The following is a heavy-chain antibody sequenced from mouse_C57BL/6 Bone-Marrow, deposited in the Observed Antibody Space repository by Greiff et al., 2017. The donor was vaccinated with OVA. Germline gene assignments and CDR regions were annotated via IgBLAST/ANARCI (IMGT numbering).Heavy chain of an antibody. J-gene: IGHJ4*01. CDR3: ARRGDGYYGYAMDY. CDR1: GYTLTSYW. CDR2: IYPGSGST. V-gene: IGHV1-55*01. Sequence: QVQLQQPGAELVKPGASVKMSCKASGYTLTSYWITWVKQRPGQGLEWIGDIYPGSGSTNYNEKFKSKATLTVDTSSSTAYMQLSSLTSEDSAVYYCARRGDGYYGYAMDYWGQGTSVTVSS. D-gene: IGHD2-3*01.